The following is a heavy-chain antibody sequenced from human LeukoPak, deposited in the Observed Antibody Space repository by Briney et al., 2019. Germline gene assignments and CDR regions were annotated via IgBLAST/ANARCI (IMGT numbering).Heavy chain of an antibody. V-gene: IGHV1-2*02. CDR1: GYTFTGYY. CDR2: INPNSGGT. J-gene: IGHJ4*02. D-gene: IGHD6-19*01. CDR3: ARVAYSSGSPDY. Sequence: ASVKVSRKASGYTFTGYYMHWVRQAPGQGLEWMGWINPNSGGTNYAQKFQGRVTMTRDTSISTAYMELSRLRSDDTAVYYCARVAYSSGSPDYWGKGTLVTVSS.